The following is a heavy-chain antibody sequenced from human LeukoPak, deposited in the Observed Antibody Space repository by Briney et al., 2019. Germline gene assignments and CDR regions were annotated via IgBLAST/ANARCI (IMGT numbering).Heavy chain of an antibody. Sequence: GGSLRLSCAASGFTFSSYWMSWVRQAPGKGLEWVSAISGSGGSTYYADSVKGRFTISRDNSKNTLYLQMNSLRAEDTAVYYCAEDLGGIVESLTTCFDYWGQGTLVTVSS. D-gene: IGHD1-26*01. CDR3: AEDLGGIVESLTTCFDY. V-gene: IGHV3-23*01. CDR2: ISGSGGST. J-gene: IGHJ4*02. CDR1: GFTFSSYW.